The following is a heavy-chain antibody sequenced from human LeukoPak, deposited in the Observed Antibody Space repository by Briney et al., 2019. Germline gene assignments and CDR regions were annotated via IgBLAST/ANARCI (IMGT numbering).Heavy chain of an antibody. Sequence: ASVKVSCKASGYTFTSYYMHWVRQAPGQGLEWMGWINPNSGGTNYAQKFQGRVTMTRDTSISTAYMELSRLRSDDTAVYYCARPPSIAVAGTWFDYWGQGTLVTVSS. CDR3: ARPPSIAVAGTWFDY. CDR1: GYTFTSYY. D-gene: IGHD6-19*01. J-gene: IGHJ4*02. CDR2: INPNSGGT. V-gene: IGHV1-2*02.